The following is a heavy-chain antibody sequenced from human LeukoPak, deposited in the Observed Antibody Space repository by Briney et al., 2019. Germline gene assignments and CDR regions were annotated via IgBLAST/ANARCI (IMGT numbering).Heavy chain of an antibody. J-gene: IGHJ3*02. D-gene: IGHD2-15*01. Sequence: GGSLRLSCVASGFTFSNYWMSWVRQAPGKGLEWVANIQQDGSEKYYVDSVKGRFTISRDNAKNSLYLQMNSLRAEDTAVYYCARHNIVVVVAGNDAFDIWGQGTMVTVSS. CDR2: IQQDGSEK. CDR1: GFTFSNYW. V-gene: IGHV3-7*01. CDR3: ARHNIVVVVAGNDAFDI.